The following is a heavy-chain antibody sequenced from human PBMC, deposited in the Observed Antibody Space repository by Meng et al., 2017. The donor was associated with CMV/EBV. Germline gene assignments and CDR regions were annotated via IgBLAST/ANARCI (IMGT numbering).Heavy chain of an antibody. D-gene: IGHD3-22*01. CDR3: VKDGFSYQSSGGTFES. CDR1: GFTFSSYS. CDR2: LNWNSNHI. J-gene: IGHJ4*02. V-gene: IGHV3-21*04. Sequence: GESLKISCAASGFTFSSYSMNWVRQAPGKGPEWLLSLNWNSNHIGQAESVKGRFAISRDNAKNSLYLQMNSLRVEDTAVYYCVKDGFSYQSSGGTFESWGQGTRVTVSS.